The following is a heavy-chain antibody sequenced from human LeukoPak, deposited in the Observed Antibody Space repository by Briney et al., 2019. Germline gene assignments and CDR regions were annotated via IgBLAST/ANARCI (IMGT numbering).Heavy chain of an antibody. CDR3: ARAVAGEPFDY. J-gene: IGHJ4*02. D-gene: IGHD6-19*01. CDR1: GYSITHGYY. V-gene: IGHV4-59*01. Sequence: SETLSLTCTVSGYSITHGYYWALIRQPPGKGLEWIGYIYYSGSTNYNPSLKSRVTISVDTSKNQFSLKLSSVTAADTAVYYCARAVAGEPFDYWGQGTLVTVSS. CDR2: IYYSGST.